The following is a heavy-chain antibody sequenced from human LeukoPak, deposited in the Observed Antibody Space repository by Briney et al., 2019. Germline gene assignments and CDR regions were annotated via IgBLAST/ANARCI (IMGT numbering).Heavy chain of an antibody. D-gene: IGHD6-13*01. CDR3: AGSYSSSWSSYYYYYYMDV. V-gene: IGHV1-69*05. Sequence: GSSXKVSCKASGGTFISYAISWVRQAPGQGLEWMGRIIPIFGTANYAQKFQGRVTITTDESTSTDYMEVSSLRSEDTAVYYCAGSYSSSWSSYYYYYYMDVWGKGTTVTVSS. CDR2: IIPIFGTA. CDR1: GGTFISYA. J-gene: IGHJ6*03.